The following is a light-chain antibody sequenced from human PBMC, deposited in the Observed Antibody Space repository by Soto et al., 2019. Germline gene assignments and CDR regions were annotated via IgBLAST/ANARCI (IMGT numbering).Light chain of an antibody. Sequence: IVLTQSPATLSLSPGQPAPLSCSASPGVSSYLAWYQQKPGQAPRLLIYEGSNRATGIPTRFSGSGSGTDFTLTISGLEPEDFAVYYCQQRNSWPWTFGQGTKVDIK. V-gene: IGKV3-11*01. CDR3: QQRNSWPWT. J-gene: IGKJ1*01. CDR2: EGS. CDR1: PGVSSY.